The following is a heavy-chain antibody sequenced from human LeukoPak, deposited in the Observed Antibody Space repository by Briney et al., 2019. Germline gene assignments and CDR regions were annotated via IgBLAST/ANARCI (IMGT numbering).Heavy chain of an antibody. CDR3: ARLSVVVVPAAIPLYYYYGMDV. J-gene: IGHJ6*02. CDR2: ISAYNGNT. CDR1: GGTFSSYA. D-gene: IGHD2-2*02. V-gene: IGHV1-18*01. Sequence: ASVKVSCTASGGTFSSYAISWVRQAPGQGLEWMGWISAYNGNTNYAQKLQGRVTMTTDTSTSTAYMELRSLRSDDTAVYYCARLSVVVVPAAIPLYYYYGMDVWGQGTTVTVSS.